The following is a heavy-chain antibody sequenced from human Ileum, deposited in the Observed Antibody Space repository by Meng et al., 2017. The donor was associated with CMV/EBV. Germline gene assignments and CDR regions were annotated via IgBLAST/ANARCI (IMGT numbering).Heavy chain of an antibody. J-gene: IGHJ4*02. CDR3: ATGWGAGHQLVQDF. CDR2: ITVSGDA. D-gene: IGHD6-13*01. V-gene: IGHV3-23*01. CDR1: GITFSGYA. Sequence: GGSLRLSCAASGITFSGYAMNWVRRPPGKGLEWVAGITVSGDAYHAVSVKGRFTISRDNSKNTLYLQMNSLIAEDTARYYCATGWGAGHQLVQDFWGRGTLVTVSS.